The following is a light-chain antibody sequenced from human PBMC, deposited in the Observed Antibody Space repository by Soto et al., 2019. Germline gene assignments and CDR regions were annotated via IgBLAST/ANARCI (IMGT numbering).Light chain of an antibody. CDR2: VND. CDR1: SSNMGTNT. Sequence: QPELTQPPSASGTHGQRVTIPCSRESSNMGTNTVSWYQQVPGTAPKVLSYVNDQRHSGVPGRFYGSNSGTSASLAISWHQPEDEAEYNCVAWDDSLNGHVFGTGTKVTVL. J-gene: IGLJ1*01. V-gene: IGLV1-44*01. CDR3: VAWDDSLNGHV.